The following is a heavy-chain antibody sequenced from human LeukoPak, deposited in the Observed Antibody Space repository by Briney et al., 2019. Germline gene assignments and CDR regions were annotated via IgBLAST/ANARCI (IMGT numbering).Heavy chain of an antibody. D-gene: IGHD2-15*01. CDR1: GFTFSSYW. V-gene: IGHV3-7*01. Sequence: GGSLRLSCAASGFTFSSYWMSWVRQAPGKGLEWVANIKQDGTEKYYVDSVKGRFTISRDNAKNSLYLQMNSLRAEDTAVYYCARTRYCSGGSCYSLYYYYGMDVWGQGTTVTVSS. CDR3: ARTRYCSGGSCYSLYYYYGMDV. J-gene: IGHJ6*02. CDR2: IKQDGTEK.